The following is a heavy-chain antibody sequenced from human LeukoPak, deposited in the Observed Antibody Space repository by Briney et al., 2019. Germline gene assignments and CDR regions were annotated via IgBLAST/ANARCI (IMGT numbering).Heavy chain of an antibody. Sequence: GGSLRLSCAASGFTFSSYAMSWVRQAPGKGLEWVSAISGSGGSTYYADSVKGRFTISRDNSKNTLYLQMNSLRAEDTAVYYCAKAPYYYDSSGYFDYWGQGTLVTVSS. V-gene: IGHV3-23*01. CDR3: AKAPYYYDSSGYFDY. CDR1: GFTFSSYA. D-gene: IGHD3-22*01. J-gene: IGHJ4*02. CDR2: ISGSGGST.